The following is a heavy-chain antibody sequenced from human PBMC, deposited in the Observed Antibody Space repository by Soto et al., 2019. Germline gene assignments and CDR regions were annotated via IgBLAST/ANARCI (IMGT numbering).Heavy chain of an antibody. J-gene: IGHJ3*02. CDR3: ATDQSSRGDAFDI. Sequence: GGSLRLSCAASGFTFSSYAMSWVRQAPGKGLEWVSAISGSGGTTYYADSAKGRFTISRDNSKATLYLQMNDLRVEDTAVYYCATDQSSRGDAFDIWGQGTMVTVSS. CDR1: GFTFSSYA. V-gene: IGHV3-23*01. CDR2: ISGSGGTT. D-gene: IGHD6-13*01.